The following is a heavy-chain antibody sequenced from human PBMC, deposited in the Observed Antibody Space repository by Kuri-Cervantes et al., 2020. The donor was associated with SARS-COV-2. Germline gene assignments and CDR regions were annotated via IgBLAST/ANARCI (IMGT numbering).Heavy chain of an antibody. CDR2: IYTSGST. V-gene: IGHV4-61*02. CDR3: TGRTDVPY. CDR1: GGSISSGSYY. D-gene: IGHD3-16*01. Sequence: SETLSLTCTVSGGSISSGSYYWSWIRQPAGKGLEWIGRIYTSGSTNYNPSLKSRVTISVDTSKNQFSLKLSSVTAADTAVYYCTGRTDVPYWGPGTLVTVSS. J-gene: IGHJ1*01.